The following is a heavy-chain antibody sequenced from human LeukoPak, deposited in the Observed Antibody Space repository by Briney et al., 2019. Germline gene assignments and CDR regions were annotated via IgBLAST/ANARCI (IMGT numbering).Heavy chain of an antibody. Sequence: EASVKVSCKVSGYTLTELSIHWVRQAPGKGLEWMGGFNPENKETIYAEKFQGRVTMTEDTSTDTAYMEMNSLRSEDTAVYYCARDLSVPAASVGNWFDPWGQGTLVTVSS. CDR1: GYTLTELS. D-gene: IGHD2-2*01. V-gene: IGHV1-24*01. CDR3: ARDLSVPAASVGNWFDP. CDR2: FNPENKET. J-gene: IGHJ5*02.